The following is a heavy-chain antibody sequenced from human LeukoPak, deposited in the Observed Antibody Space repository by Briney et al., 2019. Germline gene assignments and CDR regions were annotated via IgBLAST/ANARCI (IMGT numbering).Heavy chain of an antibody. D-gene: IGHD3-22*01. CDR1: GFTFSGYY. J-gene: IGHJ4*02. V-gene: IGHV3-11*01. CDR2: ISSSGSTI. CDR3: ARDSGYYYFDLIN. Sequence: MTGGSLRLSCAASGFTFSGYYMSWIRQAPGKGLEWVSYISSSGSTIYYADSVKGRFTISRDNAKNSLYLQMNSLRAEDTAVYYCARDSGYYYFDLINWGQGTLVTVSS.